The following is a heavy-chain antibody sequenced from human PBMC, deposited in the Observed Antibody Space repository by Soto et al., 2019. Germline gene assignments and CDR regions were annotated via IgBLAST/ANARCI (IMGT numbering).Heavy chain of an antibody. CDR3: GRLPSRHWVEH. V-gene: IGHV4-39*01. CDR2: LYYNVGT. CDR1: GSSISSSGYY. Sequence: SETLSLTCTVSGSSISSSGYYWGWIRQPPGRGLEWIGSLYYNVGTYYNPSLKSRVTISADTSANQFSLMVNSVTAADTAIYYCGRLPSRHWVEHWGQGTLVIVSS. J-gene: IGHJ5*02.